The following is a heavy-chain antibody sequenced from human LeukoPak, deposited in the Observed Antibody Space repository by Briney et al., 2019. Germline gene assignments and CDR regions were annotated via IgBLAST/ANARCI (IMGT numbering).Heavy chain of an antibody. CDR3: ARARGDGFDY. V-gene: IGHV4-31*03. Sequence: PSETLSLTCTVSGGSISSGGYDWSWIRQHPGKGLEWIGDIYYSGSTYYNPSLKSRVTISVDTSKNQFSLKLSSVTAADTAVYYCARARGDGFDYWGQGTLVTVSS. CDR1: GGSISSGGYD. CDR2: IYYSGST. J-gene: IGHJ4*02.